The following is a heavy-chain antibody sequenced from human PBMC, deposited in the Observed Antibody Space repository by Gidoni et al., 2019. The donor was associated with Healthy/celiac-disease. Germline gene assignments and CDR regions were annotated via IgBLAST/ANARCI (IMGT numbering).Heavy chain of an antibody. V-gene: IGHV4-31*03. CDR3: ARGVTIFGVVILEAFDI. D-gene: IGHD3-3*01. CDR1: GGYISSGGYY. J-gene: IGHJ3*02. CDR2: IYYSGST. Sequence: QVQLQESGPGLVKPAPTLSLTCTVSGGYISSGGYYWSWIRQHPGKGLEWIGYIYYSGSTFYNPSLKSRVTIAVETSKNQFSLKLSSVTAADTALYYCARGVTIFGVVILEAFDIWGQGTMVTVAS.